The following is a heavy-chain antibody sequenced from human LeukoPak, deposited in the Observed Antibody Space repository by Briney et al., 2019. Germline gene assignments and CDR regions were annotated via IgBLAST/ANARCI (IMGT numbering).Heavy chain of an antibody. Sequence: SETLSLTCSVSGAFSTNYFWSWIRQPAGKGLEWIGRINTSGDTNYNPSLKSRVTMSVDTSKNQFSLNLSSMTAADTAVYYCARTLLPATMGAFDIWSQGTMVTVSS. J-gene: IGHJ3*02. CDR2: INTSGDT. D-gene: IGHD2-2*01. CDR3: ARTLLPATMGAFDI. V-gene: IGHV4-4*07. CDR1: GAFSTNYF.